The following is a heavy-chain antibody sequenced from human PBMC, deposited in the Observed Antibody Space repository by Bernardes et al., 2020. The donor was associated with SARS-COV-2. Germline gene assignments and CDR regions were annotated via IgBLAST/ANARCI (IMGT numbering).Heavy chain of an antibody. CDR3: SRSVRITIFGLVGAFDC. V-gene: IGHV4-31*03. CDR2: IYYSGST. D-gene: IGHD3-3*01. J-gene: IGHJ4*02. CDR1: GGSISSGGYY. Sequence: SETLSLTCTVSGGSISSGGYYWSWIRQHPGKGLEWIGYIYYSGSTYYHPSPMSRVTISVDTSKNQFSLKLSSVTAADTAVYYCSRSVRITIFGLVGAFDCWSPGTLVTVSS.